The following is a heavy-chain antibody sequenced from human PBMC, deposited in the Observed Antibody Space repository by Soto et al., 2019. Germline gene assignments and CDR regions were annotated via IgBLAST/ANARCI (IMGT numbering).Heavy chain of an antibody. CDR2: IFYSGTA. Sequence: PSETLSLTCTVSGGSITPYYWNWIRQPPWKGLEWIGNIFYSGTANYKPSLKSRVTMSADTSKNQFSLKLTSVTAADTAVYYCARQRVVLFKDYYYYYYMDVWGKGTTVTVSS. D-gene: IGHD2-21*01. J-gene: IGHJ6*03. CDR1: GGSITPYY. V-gene: IGHV4-59*08. CDR3: ARQRVVLFKDYYYYYYMDV.